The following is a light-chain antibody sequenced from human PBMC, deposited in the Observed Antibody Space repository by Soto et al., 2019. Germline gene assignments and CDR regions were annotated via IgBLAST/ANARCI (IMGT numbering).Light chain of an antibody. CDR2: WSS. CDR1: QRVLYSGNNQDY. Sequence: DIVMTQSPESLAVSLGERATINCKSSQRVLYSGNNQDYLTWYQQKPGHPPKLLISWSSTRESGVPDRFSGSESRTEFTITISSLQAEDVARYPCQQYNSSPYTYGQGTKLEI. V-gene: IGKV4-1*01. CDR3: QQYNSSPYT. J-gene: IGKJ2*01.